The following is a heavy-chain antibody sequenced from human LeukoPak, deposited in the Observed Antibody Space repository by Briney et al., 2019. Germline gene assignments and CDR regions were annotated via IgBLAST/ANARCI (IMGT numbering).Heavy chain of an antibody. V-gene: IGHV4-34*01. J-gene: IGHJ4*02. D-gene: IGHD2-15*01. CDR2: INYSGST. CDR1: GESFSGHY. Sequence: SETLSLTCAVYGESFSGHYWNWIRQPTGKGLEWIGEINYSGSTNSNPSLKSRVNISVDTSKLQFSLRLSSVTASDTAVYYCATSGYYCSGGNCDFWGQGTLVTVSS. CDR3: ATSGYYCSGGNCDF.